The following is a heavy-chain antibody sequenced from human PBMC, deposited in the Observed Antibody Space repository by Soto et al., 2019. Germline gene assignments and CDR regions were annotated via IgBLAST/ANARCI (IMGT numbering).Heavy chain of an antibody. J-gene: IGHJ4*02. CDR2: ISSSSSFI. CDR1: GFTFSSYT. D-gene: IGHD3-10*01. CDR3: ARDLGYGSGSYFDY. Sequence: EVQLVESGGGLVKPGGSLRLSCAASGFTFSSYTMNWVRQAPGKGLEWVSSISSSSSFIYYRDSVKGRFTISRDNAEKSLYLQMTSLTVDDTAVYYCARDLGYGSGSYFDYWGQGILVTVSS. V-gene: IGHV3-21*02.